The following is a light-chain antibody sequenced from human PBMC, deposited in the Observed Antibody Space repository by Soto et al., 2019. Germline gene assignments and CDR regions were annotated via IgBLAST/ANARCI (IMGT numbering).Light chain of an antibody. V-gene: IGKV3-15*01. CDR3: QQYNNWPLT. Sequence: EIVMTQSPATLSVSPGESVTLSCRASQSVSTNLAWYQQKPGQAPRLLIYGASTRATGVPARFSGSGSGTEFTLTISSLQSEDFAVHYCQQYNNWPLTFGGGTKVEIK. CDR2: GAS. CDR1: QSVSTN. J-gene: IGKJ4*01.